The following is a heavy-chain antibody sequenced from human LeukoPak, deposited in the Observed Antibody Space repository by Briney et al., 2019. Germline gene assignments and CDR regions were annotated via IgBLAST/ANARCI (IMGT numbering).Heavy chain of an antibody. V-gene: IGHV1-18*04. J-gene: IGHJ4*02. CDR2: ISAYNGNT. CDR1: GYTFTGYY. Sequence: ASVKVSCKASGYTFTGYYMHWVRQAPGQGLEWMGWISAYNGNTNYAQKLQGRVTMTTDTSTSTAYMELRSLRSDDTAVYYCARLNKETYYDFWSGYALDYWGQGTLVTVSS. CDR3: ARLNKETYYDFWSGYALDY. D-gene: IGHD3-3*01.